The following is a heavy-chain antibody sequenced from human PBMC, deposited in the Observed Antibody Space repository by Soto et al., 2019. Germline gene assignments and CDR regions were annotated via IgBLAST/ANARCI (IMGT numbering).Heavy chain of an antibody. V-gene: IGHV3-30*18. CDR2: ISYDGSNK. D-gene: IGHD3-10*01. J-gene: IGHJ4*02. CDR1: GFTFSSYE. Sequence: VQLVESGGGLVQPGGSLRLSCAASGFTFSSYEMNWVRQAPGKGLEWVAVISYDGSNKYYADSVKGRFTISRDNSKNTLYLQMNSLRAEDTAVYYCAKELVWFGELSPFDYWGQGTLVTVSS. CDR3: AKELVWFGELSPFDY.